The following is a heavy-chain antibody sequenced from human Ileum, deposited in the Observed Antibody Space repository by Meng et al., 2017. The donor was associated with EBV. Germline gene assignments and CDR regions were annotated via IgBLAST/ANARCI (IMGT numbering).Heavy chain of an antibody. CDR1: GGSCSTHT. CDR3: ARGRRNEPLFDY. J-gene: IGHJ4*02. V-gene: IGHV1-69*01. Sequence: VLWVRSGPEVKKPGSSVTVACKTSGGSCSTHTFSWVRQAPGQGLEWTGGLIAVFDKTKAAPRFQDRVTFTADESTSTAYMELSSLTFDDTAVYFCARGRRNEPLFDYWGQGTLAPSPQ. CDR2: LIAVFDKT. D-gene: IGHD1-14*01.